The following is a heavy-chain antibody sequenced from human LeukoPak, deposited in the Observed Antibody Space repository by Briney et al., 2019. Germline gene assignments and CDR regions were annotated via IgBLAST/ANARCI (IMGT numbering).Heavy chain of an antibody. CDR2: INPYSGNT. J-gene: IGHJ4*02. CDR3: ARGQGGSGSGSYYFDY. D-gene: IGHD3-10*01. CDR1: GYTFTSDD. Sequence: GASVKVSCKASGYTFTSDDINWVRQATGQGLEWMGWINPYSGNTGYARKFQGRVTMTKNTSISTVHMELSSLRSEDTAVYSCARGQGGSGSGSYYFDYWGQGTPVTVSS. V-gene: IGHV1-8*01.